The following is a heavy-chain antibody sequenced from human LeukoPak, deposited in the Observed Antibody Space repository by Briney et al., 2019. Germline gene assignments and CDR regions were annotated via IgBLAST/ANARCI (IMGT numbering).Heavy chain of an antibody. V-gene: IGHV5-51*01. Sequence: GESLKISCQGSGYRFTSYWIGWVRQMPGKGLEWMGFIYPGDSDIRYSPSFQGQVTISADNSISTAYLQWSSLKASDSAMYYCARHPGVIVPIDYWGQGTLVTVSS. CDR3: ARHPGVIVPIDY. D-gene: IGHD3-16*02. CDR2: IYPGDSDI. J-gene: IGHJ4*02. CDR1: GYRFTSYW.